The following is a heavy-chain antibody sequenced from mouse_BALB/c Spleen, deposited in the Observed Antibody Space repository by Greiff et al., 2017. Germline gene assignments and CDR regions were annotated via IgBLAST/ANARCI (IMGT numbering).Heavy chain of an antibody. CDR3: AREGTTATGYAMDY. V-gene: IGHV2-9*02. CDR1: GFSLTSYG. D-gene: IGHD1-2*01. J-gene: IGHJ4*01. Sequence: VMLVESGPGLVAPSQSLSITCTVSGFSLTSYGVHLVRQPPGKGLEWLGVIWAGGSTNYNSALMSRLSISKDNSKSQVFLKMNSLQTDDTAMYYCAREGTTATGYAMDYWGQGTSVTVSS. CDR2: IWAGGST.